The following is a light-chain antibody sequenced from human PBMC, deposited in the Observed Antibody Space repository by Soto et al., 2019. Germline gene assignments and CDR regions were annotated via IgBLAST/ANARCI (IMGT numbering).Light chain of an antibody. V-gene: IGKV3-15*01. CDR3: QQYNSWPLT. CDR1: HSVSSN. CDR2: GAS. J-gene: IGKJ1*01. Sequence: EIVMTQSPATLSVSPGERATLSCRGGHSVSSNLAWYQQKPGQAPRLLIFGASTRATGVPARFSGSGSGPEFTLSISSLQSEDFAVYYCQQYNSWPLTFGQGTKVEIK.